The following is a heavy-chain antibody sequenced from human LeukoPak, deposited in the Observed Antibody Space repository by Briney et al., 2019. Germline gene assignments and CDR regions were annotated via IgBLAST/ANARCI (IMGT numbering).Heavy chain of an antibody. CDR3: AHSPRPGIAVAGFDY. D-gene: IGHD6-19*01. J-gene: IGHJ4*02. CDR1: GFSLSTSGAG. V-gene: IGHV2-5*01. Sequence: SGPTLVKPTQTLTLTCTFSGFSLSTSGAGVGWIRQPPGKALEWLALIYWNDDKRYSPSLKSRLTITKDTSKNQVVLTMTNMDPVDTATYYCAHSPRPGIAVAGFDYWGQGTLVTVSS. CDR2: IYWNDDK.